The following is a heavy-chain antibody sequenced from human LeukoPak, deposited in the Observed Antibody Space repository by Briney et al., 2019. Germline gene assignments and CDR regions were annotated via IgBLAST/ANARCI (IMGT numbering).Heavy chain of an antibody. V-gene: IGHV3-23*01. CDR3: AKQGPSPTQYVAAAADY. J-gene: IGHJ4*02. CDR1: GFTFSNYS. Sequence: GGSLRLSCAASGFTFSNYSMTWVRQAPGKGLEWVSAISGDADATRYAESVKGRFTISRDYSKNMLYLQMNSLRAEDTAVYYCAKQGPSPTQYVAAAADYWGQGTLVTVSS. CDR2: ISGDADAT. D-gene: IGHD6-13*01.